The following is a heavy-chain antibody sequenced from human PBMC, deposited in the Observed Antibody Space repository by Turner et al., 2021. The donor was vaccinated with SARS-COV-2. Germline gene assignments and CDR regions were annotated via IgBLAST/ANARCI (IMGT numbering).Heavy chain of an antibody. D-gene: IGHD5-18*01. CDR2: IYYSGSA. J-gene: IGHJ6*02. Sequence: LQLQESGPGLVKPSETPSPTCTGPGGSISSSSYYWGWIRQPPGKGLGWIGNIYYSGSAYYNPSLKSRVTISVDPSKNQFSLKLTSVTAADTAVYYCARLMDTAMDYYGTDVWGQGTTVTVSS. CDR3: ARLMDTAMDYYGTDV. CDR1: GGSISSSSYY. V-gene: IGHV4-39*01.